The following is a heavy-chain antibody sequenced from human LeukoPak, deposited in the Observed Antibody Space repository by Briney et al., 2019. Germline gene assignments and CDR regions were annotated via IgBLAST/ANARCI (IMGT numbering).Heavy chain of an antibody. CDR1: GGSFSGYY. CDR3: ARLMPQPSTVTHFDY. CDR2: IYYSGST. Sequence: SETLSLTCAVYGGSFSGYYWGWIRQPPGKGLEWIGSIYYSGSTYYNPSLKSRVTISVDTSKNQFSLKLSSVTAADTAVYYCARLMPQPSTVTHFDYWGQGTLVTVSS. D-gene: IGHD4-17*01. V-gene: IGHV4-39*01. J-gene: IGHJ4*02.